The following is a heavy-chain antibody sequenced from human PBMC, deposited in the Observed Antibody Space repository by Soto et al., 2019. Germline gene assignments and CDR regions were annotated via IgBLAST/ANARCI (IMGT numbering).Heavy chain of an antibody. V-gene: IGHV4-30-2*01. CDR2: IYHSGGT. J-gene: IGHJ5*02. Sequence: QLHLQESGSGLVTPSQTLSLTCAVSGGSISSGGYSWTWIRQPPGKGLEWIGYIYHSGGTYYSPSLKSRVTMSVDRSKNQFSLKLSSVTAADTAVYYCTTLLVTRNWFDPWGQGTLVTVSS. CDR3: TTLLVTRNWFDP. CDR1: GGSISSGGYS. D-gene: IGHD1-26*01.